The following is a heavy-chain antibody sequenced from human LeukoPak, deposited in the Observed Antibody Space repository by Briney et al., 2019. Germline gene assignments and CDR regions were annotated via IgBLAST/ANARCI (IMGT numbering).Heavy chain of an antibody. CDR1: GFTFNSYA. D-gene: IGHD4-23*01. Sequence: PGGSLRLSCAASGFTFNSYAMNWVRQAPGKGLEWLSYISSDASTIYYADSVKGRITISRDNARKSLYLQMNSLRAEDTAVYYCVPQKGYGGNPLGYWGQGTLVTVST. CDR2: ISSDASTI. V-gene: IGHV3-48*01. CDR3: VPQKGYGGNPLGY. J-gene: IGHJ4*02.